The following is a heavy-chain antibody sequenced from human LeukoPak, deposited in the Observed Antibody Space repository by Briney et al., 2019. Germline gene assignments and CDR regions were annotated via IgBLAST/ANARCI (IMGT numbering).Heavy chain of an antibody. J-gene: IGHJ5*02. CDR1: GGAISSYY. D-gene: IGHD2-2*02. CDR2: IYTSGST. V-gene: IGHV4-4*07. CDR3: ARQEGDSYCSSTSCYTNWFDP. Sequence: PSETLSLTCTVSGGAISSYYWSWIRQPAGKGLEWIGRIYTSGSTNYNPSLKSRVTMSVDTSKNQFSLKLSSVTAADTAVYYCARQEGDSYCSSTSCYTNWFDPWGQGTLVTVSS.